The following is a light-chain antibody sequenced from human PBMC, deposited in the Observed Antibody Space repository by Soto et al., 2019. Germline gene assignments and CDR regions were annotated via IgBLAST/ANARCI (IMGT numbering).Light chain of an antibody. Sequence: DIQLTQSPSLLSASVGDRVTITCRASHDISTYLAWYQQKPGKAPKLMIYEASALQSGVPSRFSGSGSGTELPLTISGLLPEDFATYHCQQLNTLTVTFGQGTRLEIK. CDR1: HDISTY. CDR3: QQLNTLTVT. CDR2: EAS. V-gene: IGKV1-9*01. J-gene: IGKJ5*01.